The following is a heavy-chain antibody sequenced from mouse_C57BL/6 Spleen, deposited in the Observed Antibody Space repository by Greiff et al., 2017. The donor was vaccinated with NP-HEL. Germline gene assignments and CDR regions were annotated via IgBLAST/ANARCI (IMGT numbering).Heavy chain of an antibody. J-gene: IGHJ4*01. Sequence: EVQLQQSGTVLARPGASVKMSCKTSGYTFTSYWMHWVKQRPGPGLEWIGAIYPGNGDTSYNQKFKGKAKLTAVTSASTDYMELSSLTNGVAAVYYCTMHWDDYYAMDYWGQGTSVTVAS. CDR1: GYTFTSYW. V-gene: IGHV1-5*01. CDR3: TMHWDDYYAMDY. CDR2: IYPGNGDT. D-gene: IGHD4-1*01.